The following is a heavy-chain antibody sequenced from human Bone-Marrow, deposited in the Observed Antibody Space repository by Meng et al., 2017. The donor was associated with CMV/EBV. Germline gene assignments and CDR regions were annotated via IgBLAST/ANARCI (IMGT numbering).Heavy chain of an antibody. CDR2: IIPILGIA. Sequence: SVKVSCKASGGTFSSYTISWVRQAPGQGLEWMGRIIPILGIANYAQKFQGRVTITADKSTSTAYMELSSLRFDDTAVYYCARCSGTCRFYNYYYGMDVWGQGTTVTVSS. CDR3: ARCSGTCRFYNYYYGMDV. J-gene: IGHJ6*02. CDR1: GGTFSSYT. V-gene: IGHV1-69*02. D-gene: IGHD2-15*01.